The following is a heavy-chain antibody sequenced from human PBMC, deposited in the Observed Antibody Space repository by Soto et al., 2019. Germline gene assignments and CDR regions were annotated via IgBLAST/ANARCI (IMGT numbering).Heavy chain of an antibody. D-gene: IGHD1-1*01. Sequence: ASVKVSCKASGYTFTGYYMHWVRQAPGQGLEWMGWINPNSGGTNYAQKFQGRVTMTRDTSISTAYMELSRLRSDDTAVYYCARSESTSATFAYWGKGSLVTVSS. CDR1: GYTFTGYY. V-gene: IGHV1-2*02. CDR3: ARSESTSATFAY. CDR2: INPNSGGT. J-gene: IGHJ4*02.